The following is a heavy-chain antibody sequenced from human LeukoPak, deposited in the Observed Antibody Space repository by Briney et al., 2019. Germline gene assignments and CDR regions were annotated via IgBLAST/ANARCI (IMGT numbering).Heavy chain of an antibody. Sequence: SVKVSCKASGGTFSSYAISWVRQAPGQGLEWMGGIIPIFGTANYAQKFQGRVTITADESTSTAYMELSGLRSEDTAVYYCARGAAVAGTDYYYGMDVWGQGTTVTVSS. V-gene: IGHV1-69*13. CDR3: ARGAAVAGTDYYYGMDV. D-gene: IGHD6-19*01. J-gene: IGHJ6*02. CDR1: GGTFSSYA. CDR2: IIPIFGTA.